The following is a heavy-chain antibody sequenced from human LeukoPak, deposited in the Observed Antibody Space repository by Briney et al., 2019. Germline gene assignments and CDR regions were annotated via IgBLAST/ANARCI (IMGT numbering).Heavy chain of an antibody. J-gene: IGHJ5*02. CDR2: IWYDGSNK. D-gene: IGHD4-17*01. CDR3: ARESYGDYVGYWFDP. Sequence: PGRSLRLSCAASGFTFSSYGMHWVRQAPGKGLEWVAVIWYDGSNKYYADSVKGRFTISRDNPKNTLYLQMNSLRAEDTAVYYCARESYGDYVGYWFDPWGQGTLVTVSS. V-gene: IGHV3-33*01. CDR1: GFTFSSYG.